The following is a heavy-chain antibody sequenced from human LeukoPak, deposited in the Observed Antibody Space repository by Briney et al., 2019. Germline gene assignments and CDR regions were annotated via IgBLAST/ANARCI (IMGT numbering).Heavy chain of an antibody. V-gene: IGHV1-69*01. CDR2: IIPIFGTA. CDR1: GGTFSSYA. J-gene: IGHJ4*02. D-gene: IGHD5-18*01. Sequence: ASVKVSCKASGGTFSSYAISWVRQAPGQGLEWMGGIIPIFGTANYAQKFQGRVTITADESTSTACMELSSLRSEDTAVYYCAVGGGYSYGYIDYWGQGTLVTVSS. CDR3: AVGGGYSYGYIDY.